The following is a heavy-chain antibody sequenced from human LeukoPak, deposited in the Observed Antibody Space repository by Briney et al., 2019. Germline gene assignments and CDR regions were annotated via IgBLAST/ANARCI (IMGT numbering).Heavy chain of an antibody. CDR1: GGSISSYY. CDR3: ARDRGVVVPAAYHYYYGMDV. J-gene: IGHJ6*02. Sequence: PSETLSLTCTVSGGSISSYYWSWIRQPPGKGLEWIGYIYYSGSTNYNPSLKSRVTISVDTSKNQFSLKLSSVTAADTAVYYCARDRGVVVPAAYHYYYGMDVWGQGTTVTVSS. CDR2: IYYSGST. D-gene: IGHD2-2*01. V-gene: IGHV4-59*01.